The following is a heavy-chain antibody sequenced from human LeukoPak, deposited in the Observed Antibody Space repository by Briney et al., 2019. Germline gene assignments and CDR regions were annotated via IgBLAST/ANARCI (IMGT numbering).Heavy chain of an antibody. CDR2: IKQDGSEK. V-gene: IGHV3-7*01. CDR3: ARLPRRDGYNSH. CDR1: GFTFSSYA. D-gene: IGHD5-24*01. J-gene: IGHJ4*02. Sequence: GRSLRLSCAASGFTFSSYAMHWVRQAPGKGLEWVANIKQDGSEKYYVDSVKGRFTISRDNAKNSLYLQMNSLRAEDTAVYYCARLPRRDGYNSHWGQGTLVTVSS.